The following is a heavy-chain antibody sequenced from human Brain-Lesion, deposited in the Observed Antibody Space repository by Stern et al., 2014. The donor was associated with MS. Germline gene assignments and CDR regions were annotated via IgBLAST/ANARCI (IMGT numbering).Heavy chain of an antibody. V-gene: IGHV2-5*02. CDR1: GFSLRTDGAG. J-gene: IGHJ4*02. CDR3: AHRRPHYASGDNGDFDY. CDR2: IYWDNDK. D-gene: IGHD2-8*01. Sequence: QVTLKESGPALVTPTQTLTLTCTFSGFSLRTDGAGVGWVRQPPGQALESLALIYWDNDKRYSPSLRSRLNSTKDTSRNQVVLTMTNMDPVDTATYYCAHRRPHYASGDNGDFDYWGQGALVTVSS.